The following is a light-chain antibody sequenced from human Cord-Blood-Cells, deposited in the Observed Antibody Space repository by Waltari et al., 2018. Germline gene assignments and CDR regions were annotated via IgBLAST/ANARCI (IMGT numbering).Light chain of an antibody. V-gene: IGKV2-28*01. J-gene: IGKJ4*01. CDR2: LGS. Sequence: DTVMTQSPLSLPVTPGEPASISCRSSQSLLHSNGYNYLDWYLQKPGQSPQLLIYLGSNRASGVPDRFSGSGSGTDCTLKISRVEAEDVGVYYCMQALQTPLTFGGGTKVEIK. CDR1: QSLLHSNGYNY. CDR3: MQALQTPLT.